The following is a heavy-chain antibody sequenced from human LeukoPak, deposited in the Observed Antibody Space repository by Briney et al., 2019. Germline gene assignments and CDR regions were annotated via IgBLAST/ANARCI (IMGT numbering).Heavy chain of an antibody. J-gene: IGHJ4*02. CDR3: TREGATVDH. D-gene: IGHD5-24*01. CDR1: GVSITSCY. CDR2: VNYSERT. V-gene: IGHV4-59*01. Sequence: SETLSLTCTVSGVSITSCYWSWVRQPPGEGLEWIGYVNYSERTKYNPYLKDRVTISLDTSKNQFSLRLSSVTDADAALYYCTREGATVDHWGQGTLVSVSS.